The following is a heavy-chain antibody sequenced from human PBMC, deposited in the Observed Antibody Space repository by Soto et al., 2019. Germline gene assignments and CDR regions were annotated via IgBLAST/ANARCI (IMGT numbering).Heavy chain of an antibody. CDR2: MNPNSDNT. Sequence: GASVKVSCKASGYTFTTYDINWVRQATGQGPEWIGWMNPNSDNTGYAQNFQGRVTMTRNTSISTAYMELSSLRSEDTAVYYCAAGYSGYDSGTYYYYYYGMDVWGQGTTVTVS. CDR1: GYTFTTYD. V-gene: IGHV1-8*01. CDR3: AAGYSGYDSGTYYYYYYGMDV. J-gene: IGHJ6*02. D-gene: IGHD5-12*01.